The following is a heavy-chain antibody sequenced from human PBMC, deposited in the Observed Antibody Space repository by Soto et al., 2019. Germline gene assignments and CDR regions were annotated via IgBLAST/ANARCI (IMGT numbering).Heavy chain of an antibody. CDR2: ISYDGSLK. CDR1: GFAFSSYG. J-gene: IGHJ4*02. V-gene: IGHV3-30*03. Sequence: QAQLVESGGGVVQPGRSLRLSCAASGFAFSSYGMHWVRQAPGTGLEWVAVISYDGSLKHYADSVKGRFTISRDNSKNMVLLQMSSLRAEDTAVNYCVSDRGYGHASVPYSWGQGTLVSVSS. CDR3: VSDRGYGHASVPYS. D-gene: IGHD5-18*01.